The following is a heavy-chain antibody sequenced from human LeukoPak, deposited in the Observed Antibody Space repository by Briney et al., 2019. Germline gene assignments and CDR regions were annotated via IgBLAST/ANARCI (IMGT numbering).Heavy chain of an antibody. CDR1: GYTFTGYY. V-gene: IGHV1-2*02. D-gene: IGHD2-2*01. CDR2: INPNSGGT. J-gene: IGHJ6*03. CDR3: ARDPGHYCSSTSCYARGYYYYYMDV. Sequence: ASVKVSCKASGYTFTGYYMHWVRQAPGQGLEWMGWINPNSGGTNYAQKFQGRVTMTRDTSISTAYMELSRLRSDDTAVYYCARDPGHYCSSTSCYARGYYYYYMDVWGKGTTVTVSS.